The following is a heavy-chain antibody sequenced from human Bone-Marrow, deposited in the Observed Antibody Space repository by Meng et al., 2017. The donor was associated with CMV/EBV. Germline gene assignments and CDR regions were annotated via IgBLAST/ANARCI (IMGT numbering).Heavy chain of an antibody. D-gene: IGHD4-11*01. J-gene: IGHJ4*02. CDR2: IKSKTDGGTT. CDR3: TAHDYSNYAGYY. V-gene: IGHV3-15*01. Sequence: GESLKISCAASGFTFSDYYMSWIRQAPGKGLEWVGRIKSKTDGGTTDYAAPVKGRFTISRDDSKNTLYLQMNSLKTEDTAVYYCTAHDYSNYAGYYWGQGTLVTGSS. CDR1: GFTFSDYY.